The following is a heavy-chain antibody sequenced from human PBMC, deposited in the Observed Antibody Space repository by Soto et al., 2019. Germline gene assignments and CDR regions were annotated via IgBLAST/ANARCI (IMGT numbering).Heavy chain of an antibody. J-gene: IGHJ5*02. D-gene: IGHD6-13*01. V-gene: IGHV3-23*01. CDR1: GFTFSTYV. CDR3: AKVPEYGSSFA. Sequence: ELQLLDSGGGLVQPGGSLRLSCAASGFTFSTYVMTWVRQAPGGGLEWVSSISASGVTTYYADSVKGRFTISRDNSKNTLYLQMNSLRAEDTAVYYCAKVPEYGSSFAWGQGTLVTVSS. CDR2: ISASGVTT.